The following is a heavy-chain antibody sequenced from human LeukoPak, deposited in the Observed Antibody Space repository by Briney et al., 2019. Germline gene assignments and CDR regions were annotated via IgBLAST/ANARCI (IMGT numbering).Heavy chain of an antibody. CDR2: IYYSGST. J-gene: IGHJ4*02. CDR1: GGSISSYY. Sequence: SETLSLTCTVSGGSISSYYWSWIRQPPGKGLEWIGYIYYSGSTNYNPSLKSRVTISVDTSKNQFSLKLTSVTAADTAVYYCARGSPSFYSDSRGYSKYYFDFWGQGTLVTVSS. CDR3: ARGSPSFYSDSRGYSKYYFDF. D-gene: IGHD3-22*01. V-gene: IGHV4-59*01.